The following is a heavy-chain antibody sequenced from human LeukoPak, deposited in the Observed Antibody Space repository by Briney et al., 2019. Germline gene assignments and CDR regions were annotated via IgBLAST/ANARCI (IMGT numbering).Heavy chain of an antibody. J-gene: IGHJ2*01. CDR1: GGSISNGSYY. CDR3: AREFYGSYRSYWYFDL. Sequence: SETLSLTCTVSGGSISNGSYYWSWIRQPAGKGLEWIGRIYTSGSTNYNPSLKSRVTISVDTSNNQFSLKLSSVTAADTAVYYCAREFYGSYRSYWYFDLWGRGTLVTVSS. D-gene: IGHD1-26*01. CDR2: IYTSGST. V-gene: IGHV4-61*02.